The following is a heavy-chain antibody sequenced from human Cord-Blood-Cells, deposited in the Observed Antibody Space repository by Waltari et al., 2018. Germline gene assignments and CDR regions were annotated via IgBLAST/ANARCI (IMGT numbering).Heavy chain of an antibody. J-gene: IGHJ4*02. V-gene: IGHV4-61*01. CDR3: ARVDFWSGYYIYIDY. CDR2: IYYSGST. CDR1: GGSVRSGSYY. D-gene: IGHD3-3*01. Sequence: QVQLQESGPGLVKPSETLSLTCTVSGGSVRSGSYYWSWIRQPPGKGLEWIGYIYYSGSTNYNPSLKSRVTISVDTSKNQFSLKLSSVTAADTAVYYCARVDFWSGYYIYIDYWGQGTLVTVSS.